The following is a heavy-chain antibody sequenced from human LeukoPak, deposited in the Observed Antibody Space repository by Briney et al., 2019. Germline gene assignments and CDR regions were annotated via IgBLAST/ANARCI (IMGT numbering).Heavy chain of an antibody. CDR3: AREGGPYCSSTSCSWFDP. CDR1: GYTFTGYY. CDR2: INPNSGGT. J-gene: IGHJ5*02. D-gene: IGHD2-2*01. V-gene: IGHV1-2*04. Sequence: ASVKVSCKASGYTFTGYYMYWVRQAPGQGLEWMGWINPNSGGTNYAQKFQGWVTMTRDTSISTAYMELSRLRSDDTAVYYCAREGGPYCSSTSCSWFDPWGQGTLVTVSS.